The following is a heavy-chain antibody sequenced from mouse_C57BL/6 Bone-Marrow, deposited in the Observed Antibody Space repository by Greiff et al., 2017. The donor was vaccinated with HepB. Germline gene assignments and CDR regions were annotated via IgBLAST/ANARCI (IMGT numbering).Heavy chain of an antibody. J-gene: IGHJ1*03. D-gene: IGHD1-1*01. CDR1: GYTFTGYW. CDR3: ARYPYYDGSSGWYFDV. V-gene: IGHV1-9*01. Sequence: VQLQESGAELMKPGASVKLSCKATGYTFTGYWIEWVKQRPGHGLEWIGEILPGSGSTNYNEKFKGKATFTADTSSNTAYMQLSSLTTEDSAIYYCARYPYYDGSSGWYFDVWGTGTTVTVSS. CDR2: ILPGSGST.